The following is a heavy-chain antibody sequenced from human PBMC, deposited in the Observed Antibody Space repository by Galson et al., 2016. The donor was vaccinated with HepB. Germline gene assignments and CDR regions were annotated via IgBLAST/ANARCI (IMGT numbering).Heavy chain of an antibody. CDR2: IIPMFGTT. CDR1: GGTFSTYP. J-gene: IGHJ6*02. D-gene: IGHD2-2*01. CDR3: ARPTAIDRYCSGTTCYGETSYYYDGLDV. V-gene: IGHV1-69*13. Sequence: VKVSCKASGGTFSTYPLTWVRQAPGQGLEWMGGIIPMFGTTTYTQKFRGRVTITADESTSTAYLELSSLRSEDTAMYYCARPTAIDRYCSGTTCYGETSYYYDGLDVWGQGTTVTVSS.